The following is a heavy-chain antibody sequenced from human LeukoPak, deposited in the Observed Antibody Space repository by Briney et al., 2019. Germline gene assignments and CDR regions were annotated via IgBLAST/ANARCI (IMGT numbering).Heavy chain of an antibody. D-gene: IGHD3-10*01. CDR2: ISAYNGNT. V-gene: IGHV1-18*01. Sequence: AASVKVSCKASGYTFTSYGISWVRQAPGQGLEWMGWISAYNGNTNYAQKLQGRVTMTTDTSTSTAYMELRSLRSDDTAVYYCARETGHYYGSGSFYKYGMDVWGQGTTVTVSS. CDR1: GYTFTSYG. CDR3: ARETGHYYGSGSFYKYGMDV. J-gene: IGHJ6*02.